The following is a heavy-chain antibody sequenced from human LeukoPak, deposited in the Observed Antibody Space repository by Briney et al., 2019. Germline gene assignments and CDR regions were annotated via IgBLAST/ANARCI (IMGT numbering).Heavy chain of an antibody. CDR3: ARGGFGELVPCNWFDP. J-gene: IGHJ5*02. CDR2: IYSGGST. V-gene: IGHV3-53*01. CDR1: GFTVSSNY. Sequence: GGSLRLSCAASGFTVSSNYMSWVRQAPGKGLEWVSVIYSGGSTYYADSVKGRFTISRDNSKNTLYLQMNSLRAEDTAVYYCARGGFGELVPCNWFDPWSQGTLVTVSS. D-gene: IGHD3-10*01.